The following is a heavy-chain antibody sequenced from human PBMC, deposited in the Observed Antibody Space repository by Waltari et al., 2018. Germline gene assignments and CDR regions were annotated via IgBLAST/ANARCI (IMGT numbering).Heavy chain of an antibody. V-gene: IGHV1-69*05. D-gene: IGHD6-13*01. J-gene: IGHJ5*02. CDR3: ARGIYSSSWYGNWFDP. Sequence: QVQLVQSGAEVKKPGSSVKVSCKASGGTFSSYAISWVRQAPGQGLEWMGGIIPIFGTANYAQKFQGRVTITTDESTSTAYMELSSLRSEDTAVYYCARGIYSSSWYGNWFDPWGQGTLVTVSS. CDR1: GGTFSSYA. CDR2: IIPIFGTA.